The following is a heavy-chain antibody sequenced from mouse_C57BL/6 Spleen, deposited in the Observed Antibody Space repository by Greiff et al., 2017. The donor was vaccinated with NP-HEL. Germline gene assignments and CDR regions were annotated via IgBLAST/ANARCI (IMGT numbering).Heavy chain of an antibody. CDR1: GFTFSDAW. D-gene: IGHD1-1*01. V-gene: IGHV6-6*01. CDR3: TIITTSGWFAY. CDR2: IRNKANNHAT. J-gene: IGHJ3*01. Sequence: EVKLMESGGGLVQPGGSMKLSCAASGFTFSDAWMDWVRQSPEKGLEWVAEIRNKANNHATYYAESVKGRFTIARDDSKSSVYLQMNSLRAEDTGIYYCTIITTSGWFAYWGQGTLVTVSA.